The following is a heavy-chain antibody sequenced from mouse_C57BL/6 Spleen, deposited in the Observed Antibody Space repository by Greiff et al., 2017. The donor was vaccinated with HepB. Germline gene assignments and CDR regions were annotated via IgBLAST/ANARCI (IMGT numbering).Heavy chain of an antibody. J-gene: IGHJ4*01. D-gene: IGHD1-2*01. CDR1: GFTFSDYG. CDR2: ISSGSSTI. Sequence: DVKLVESGGGLVQPGGSLKLSCAASGFTFSDYGMHWVRQAPEKGLEWVAYISSGSSTIYYADTVKGRFTIYRDNAKNTLFLQMTSLRSEDTAMYYCASEESPLLRGYYYAMDYWGQGTSVTVSS. CDR3: ASEESPLLRGYYYAMDY. V-gene: IGHV5-17*01.